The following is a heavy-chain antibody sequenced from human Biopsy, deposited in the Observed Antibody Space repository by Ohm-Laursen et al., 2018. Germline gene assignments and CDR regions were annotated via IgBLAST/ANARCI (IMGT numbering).Heavy chain of an antibody. V-gene: IGHV1-18*01. D-gene: IGHD3-22*01. Sequence: SVKVSCNTPGGTFSNYGVNWMRQAPGQGLEWMGWISSSNDNANYAQKFQGRVTMTADTSTSTAYMELRSLRSDDTAVYYCARDFFDSSGYFYYYNGVDLWGQGTTVTVSS. J-gene: IGHJ6*02. CDR2: ISSSNDNA. CDR1: GGTFSNYG. CDR3: ARDFFDSSGYFYYYNGVDL.